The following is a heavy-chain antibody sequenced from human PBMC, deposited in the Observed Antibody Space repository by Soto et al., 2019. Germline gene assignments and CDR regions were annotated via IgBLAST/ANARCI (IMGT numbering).Heavy chain of an antibody. J-gene: IGHJ4*02. V-gene: IGHV1-46*01. D-gene: IGHD1-26*01. CDR1: RYTLSDAN. CDR2: LNPRADST. Sequence: QVQLVQSGAEVKKPGASVKVSCNASRYTLSDANINWVRQAPGQGPEWMGILNPRADSTNYAQKFQGIVTMTRDTSTSTVYLELSSLRSEDTAVYYCARDLRAGGDYWGQGTLVTVSS. CDR3: ARDLRAGGDY.